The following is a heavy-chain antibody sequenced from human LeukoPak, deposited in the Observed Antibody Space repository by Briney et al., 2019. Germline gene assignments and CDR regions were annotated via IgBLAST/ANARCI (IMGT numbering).Heavy chain of an antibody. V-gene: IGHV4-59*12. Sequence: PSETLSLTCSVSSGFISSYYWTWIRQSPGKGLEWIGYIYYSGSTNYNPSLKSRVTISVDTSKNQFSLKLSSVTAEDTAVYYCASLLLYYDSSGWAFDIWGQGTMVTVSS. CDR2: IYYSGST. CDR1: SGFISSYY. J-gene: IGHJ3*02. D-gene: IGHD3-22*01. CDR3: ASLLLYYDSSGWAFDI.